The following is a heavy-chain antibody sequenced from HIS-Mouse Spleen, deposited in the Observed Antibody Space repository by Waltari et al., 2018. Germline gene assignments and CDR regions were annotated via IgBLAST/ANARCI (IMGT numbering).Heavy chain of an antibody. CDR3: ARAIWFGESHDAFDI. D-gene: IGHD3-10*01. Sequence: EVQLVESGGGLVQPGGSLRLSCAASGFTFRSYDLPGVRPATGKGLEWVSAIGTAGDTYYPGSVKGRFTISRENAKNSLYLQMNSLRAGDTAVYYCARAIWFGESHDAFDIWGQGTMVTVSS. CDR2: IGTAGDT. CDR1: GFTFRSYD. V-gene: IGHV3-13*01. J-gene: IGHJ3*02.